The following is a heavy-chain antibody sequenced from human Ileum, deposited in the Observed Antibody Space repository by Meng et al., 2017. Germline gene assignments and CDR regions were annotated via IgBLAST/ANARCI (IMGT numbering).Heavy chain of an antibody. CDR1: GSSVSSAGSQ. V-gene: IGHV4-61*08. Sequence: QVPLLVSGPVLVTPSATLALIFTVSGSSVSSAGSQWVCIRQPPGKGLEWIGYASTNYNPSLKRRVTISLDTSKNQFSLKLSSVTAADTAVYYCARDHWGSLDYWGQGILVTVSS. D-gene: IGHD7-27*01. CDR3: ARDHWGSLDY. J-gene: IGHJ4*02. CDR2: AST.